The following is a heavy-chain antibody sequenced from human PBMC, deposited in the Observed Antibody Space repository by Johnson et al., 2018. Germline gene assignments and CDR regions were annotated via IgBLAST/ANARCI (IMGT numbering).Heavy chain of an antibody. V-gene: IGHV3-30*18. D-gene: IGHD6-13*01. Sequence: QVQLVQSGGGVVQPGRSLRLSCAASGFTFSSYGMHWVRQAPGKGLEWVAVISYDGSNKYYADSVKGRFTISRDNSKNTLYLQMNSLRAEDTAVYYGAKDLWQLVKPDVWGKGTTVTVSS. J-gene: IGHJ6*04. CDR2: ISYDGSNK. CDR3: AKDLWQLVKPDV. CDR1: GFTFSSYG.